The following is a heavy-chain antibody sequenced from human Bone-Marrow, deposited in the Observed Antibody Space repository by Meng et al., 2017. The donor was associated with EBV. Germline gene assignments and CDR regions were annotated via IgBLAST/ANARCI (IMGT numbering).Heavy chain of an antibody. Sequence: QVHRVQSGAGVKKPGASVKVSCKASGYAFTNYICHWVRQAPGQRLEWMGWINVGVAYTKYSQKFQGRVTISSDTSATTGYMELSSLRSEDTAVYYCVRGPPVGVPGPGDYWGQGTLVTVSS. J-gene: IGHJ4*02. CDR3: VRGPPVGVPGPGDY. D-gene: IGHD2-21*01. CDR1: GYAFTNYI. V-gene: IGHV1-3*01. CDR2: INVGVAYT.